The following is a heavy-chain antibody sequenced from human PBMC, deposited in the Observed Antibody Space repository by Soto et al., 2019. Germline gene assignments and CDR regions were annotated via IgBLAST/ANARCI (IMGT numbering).Heavy chain of an antibody. CDR3: TTVGVGYYDILTGYYMSDD. CDR1: GFTFSTYA. V-gene: IGHV3-23*01. D-gene: IGHD3-9*01. Sequence: GGSLRLSCAASGFTFSTYAMSWVRQAPGKGLECVSTISASGDNTYYAGSVKGRFTISRDNSRNTLYLQMNSLKTEDTAVYYCTTVGVGYYDILTGYYMSDDWGQGTLVTVSS. J-gene: IGHJ4*02. CDR2: ISASGDNT.